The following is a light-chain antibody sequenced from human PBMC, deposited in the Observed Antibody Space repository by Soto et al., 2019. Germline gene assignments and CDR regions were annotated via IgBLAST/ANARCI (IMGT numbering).Light chain of an antibody. CDR3: QQYNNWPSWT. CDR1: QSVSSN. V-gene: IGKV3-15*01. Sequence: EIVMTQSPATLSVSPGERATLSCRASQSVSSNLAWYQQKPGQAPRLLIYGASTRATGIPARFSGSGSGTEFTLTISSLQSEDFAVYYFQQYNNWPSWTFCQGTKVEIK. CDR2: GAS. J-gene: IGKJ1*01.